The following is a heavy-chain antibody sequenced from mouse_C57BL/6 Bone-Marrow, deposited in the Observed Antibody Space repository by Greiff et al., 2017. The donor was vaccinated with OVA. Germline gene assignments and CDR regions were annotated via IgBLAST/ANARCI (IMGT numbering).Heavy chain of an antibody. V-gene: IGHV5-17*01. CDR2: ISSGSSTI. D-gene: IGHD2-3*01. CDR1: GFTFSDYG. CDR3: ARSDGYYFWFAY. Sequence: DVMLVESGGGLVKPGGSLKLSCAASGFTFSDYGMHWVRQAPEKGLEWVAYISSGSSTIYYADTVKGRFTISRDNAKNTLFLQMTSLRSEDTAMYYCARSDGYYFWFAYWGQGTLVTVSA. J-gene: IGHJ3*01.